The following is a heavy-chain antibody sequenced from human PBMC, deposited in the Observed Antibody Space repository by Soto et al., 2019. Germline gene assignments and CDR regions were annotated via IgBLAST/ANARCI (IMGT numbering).Heavy chain of an antibody. V-gene: IGHV3-30-3*01. CDR3: ETYFADETGLYYFGMDV. CDR1: GFTFSNFA. D-gene: IGHD1-1*01. Sequence: QVQLVESGGRVVQPGGSLRLSCAASGFTFSNFAMHWVRQAPGKGLEWVAVMSFDGSNKFHADSVTGRFTISRDNSKNTLYLQMNSLKTDDTAVYFCETYFADETGLYYFGMDVWGQGTTVTVSS. CDR2: MSFDGSNK. J-gene: IGHJ6*02.